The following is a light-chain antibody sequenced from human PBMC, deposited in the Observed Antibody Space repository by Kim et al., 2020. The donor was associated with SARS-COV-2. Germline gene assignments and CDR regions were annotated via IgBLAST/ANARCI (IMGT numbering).Light chain of an antibody. CDR1: QSVSSSY. CDR3: QQYGSSAYT. J-gene: IGKJ2*01. V-gene: IGKV3-20*01. CDR2: GAS. Sequence: LSPGESANLSCRASQSVSSSYLAWYQQKPGQAPRLLIYGASSRATGIPDRFSGSGSGTDFTLTISRLEPEDFAVYYCQQYGSSAYTFGQGTKLEI.